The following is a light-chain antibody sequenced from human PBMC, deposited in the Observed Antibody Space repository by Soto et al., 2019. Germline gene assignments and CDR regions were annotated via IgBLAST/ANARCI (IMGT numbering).Light chain of an antibody. Sequence: QSALTQPASVSGSPGQSITISCTGSSSDVGGYNFVSWFQQHPGKAPKLIIYEVSNRPSGVSNRFSGSKSGNTASLTISGLQTADEADYYCSSYTSGSTLVFGTGTKLTVL. V-gene: IGLV2-14*01. CDR3: SSYTSGSTLV. CDR1: SSDVGGYNF. CDR2: EVS. J-gene: IGLJ1*01.